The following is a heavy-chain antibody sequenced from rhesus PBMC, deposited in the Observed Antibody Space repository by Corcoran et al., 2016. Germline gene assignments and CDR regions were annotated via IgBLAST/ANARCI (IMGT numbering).Heavy chain of an antibody. CDR1: GFTFSSYG. V-gene: IGHV3S5*01. D-gene: IGHD3-9*01. J-gene: IGHJ3*01. Sequence: EVQLVETGGGLVQPGGSLKLSCAASGFTFSSYGMSWVRKAPGKGLEWVSTINSGWGSTYYADSVKGRFTISRENSKNTLALQMNSLRAEDTAVYYCAKGYEDDYGYYLAFDFWGQGLRVTVSS. CDR2: INSGWGST. CDR3: AKGYEDDYGYYLAFDF.